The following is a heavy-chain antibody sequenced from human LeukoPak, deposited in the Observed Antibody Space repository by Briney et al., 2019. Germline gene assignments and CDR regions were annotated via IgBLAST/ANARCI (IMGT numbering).Heavy chain of an antibody. J-gene: IGHJ4*02. V-gene: IGHV4-4*07. CDR2: IYTSGST. CDR1: GGSISSYY. Sequence: SETLSLTCTVSGGSISSYYWSWIRQPTGKGLEWIGRIYTSGSTNYNPSLKSRVTMPVDTSKNQFSLKLSSVTAADTAVYYCARRNYDSSGYYYFDYWGQGTLVTVSS. CDR3: ARRNYDSSGYYYFDY. D-gene: IGHD3-22*01.